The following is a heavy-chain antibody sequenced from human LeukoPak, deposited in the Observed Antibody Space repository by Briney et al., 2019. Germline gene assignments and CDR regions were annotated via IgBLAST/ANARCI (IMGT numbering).Heavy chain of an antibody. D-gene: IGHD3-9*01. CDR3: ARRRSARYFDWLPNPNNWFDP. Sequence: PSETLYLTCAVYGGSFSGYYWSWIRQPPGKGLEWIGEINHSGSTNYNPSLKSRVTISVDTSKNQFSLKLSSVTAADTAAYYCARRRSARYFDWLPNPNNWFDPWGQGTLVTVSS. CDR1: GGSFSGYY. J-gene: IGHJ5*02. V-gene: IGHV4-34*01. CDR2: INHSGST.